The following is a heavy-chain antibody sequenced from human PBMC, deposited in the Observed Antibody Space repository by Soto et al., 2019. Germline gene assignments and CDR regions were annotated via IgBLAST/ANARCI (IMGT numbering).Heavy chain of an antibody. D-gene: IGHD1-26*01. CDR2: IYYSGST. CDR3: ARHVRVGATRKVDY. V-gene: IGHV4-39*01. Sequence: SETLSLTCTVSGGSISSSSYYWGWSRQPPGKGLEWIGSIYYSGSTYYNPSLKSRVTISVDTSKNQFSLKLSSVTAADTAVYYCARHVRVGATRKVDYWGQGTLVTVSS. CDR1: GGSISSSSYY. J-gene: IGHJ4*02.